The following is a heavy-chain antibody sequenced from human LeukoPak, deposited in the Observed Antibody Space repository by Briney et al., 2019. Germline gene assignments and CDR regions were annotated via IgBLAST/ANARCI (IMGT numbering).Heavy chain of an antibody. CDR1: GGSISGSSYY. CDR3: ARGVSMIVVVIHDWYFDL. D-gene: IGHD3-22*01. J-gene: IGHJ2*01. CDR2: IYYSGRT. Sequence: SETLSLTCTVSGGSISGSSYYWGWIRQPPGKGLEWIGNIYYSGRTYYNPSLKSRVTISVDTSKNQFSLKLSSVTATDTAVYYCARGVSMIVVVIHDWYFDLWGRGTLVTVSS. V-gene: IGHV4-39*01.